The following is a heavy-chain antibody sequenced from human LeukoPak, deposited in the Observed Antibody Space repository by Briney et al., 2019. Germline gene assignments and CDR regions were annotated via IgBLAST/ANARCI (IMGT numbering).Heavy chain of an antibody. D-gene: IGHD4-17*01. V-gene: IGHV3-30*02. J-gene: IGHJ4*02. Sequence: GGSLRLSCAASGVTFSSYGMHWVRQAPGKGLEWVAFIRYDGSNKYYADSVKGRFTISRDNSKNTLYLQMNSLRAEDTAVYYCAKVLDYGDPYAFDYWGQGTLVTVSS. CDR1: GVTFSSYG. CDR2: IRYDGSNK. CDR3: AKVLDYGDPYAFDY.